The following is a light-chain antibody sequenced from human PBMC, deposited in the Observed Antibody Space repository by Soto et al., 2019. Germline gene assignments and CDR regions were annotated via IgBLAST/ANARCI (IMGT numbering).Light chain of an antibody. CDR2: DAS. CDR1: QTISSW. V-gene: IGKV1-5*01. J-gene: IGKJ4*01. Sequence: DIQMTQSPSTLSGSVGDRVTITCRASQTISSWLAWYQQKPGKAPKLLIYDASRLESGVPSRFSGSGSGTEFTLTISSLQPDDFATYYCHPYNSYPLTFGVETKGDIK. CDR3: HPYNSYPLT.